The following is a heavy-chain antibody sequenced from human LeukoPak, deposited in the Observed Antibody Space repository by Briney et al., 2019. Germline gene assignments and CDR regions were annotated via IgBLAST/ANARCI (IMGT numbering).Heavy chain of an antibody. V-gene: IGHV3-43D*03. CDR3: AKDPKGSPVYGSYFDY. CDR2: ISWDGGST. CDR1: GFTFDDYA. J-gene: IGHJ4*02. D-gene: IGHD3-10*01. Sequence: PGGSLRLSCAASGFTFDDYAMHWVRQAPGKGLEWVSLISWDGGSTYYADSVKGRFTISRDNSKNSLYLQMNSLRAEDTALYYCAKDPKGSPVYGSYFDYWGQGTLVTVSS.